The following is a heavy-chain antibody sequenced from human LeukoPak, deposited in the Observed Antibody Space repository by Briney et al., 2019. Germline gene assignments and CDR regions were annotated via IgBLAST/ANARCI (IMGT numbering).Heavy chain of an antibody. V-gene: IGHV4-59*01. CDR3: AGLAAVGTGFDY. CDR1: VHSISIYY. Sequence: SETLSLTCTVSVHSISIYYGRGIRQPPGKGLEWIGYIYYSGSSNYNPSLKSRVTISVDTSKNQFSLKLSSVTAADTAVYYGAGLAAVGTGFDYWGRGTLATVSS. D-gene: IGHD6-13*01. J-gene: IGHJ4*02. CDR2: IYYSGSS.